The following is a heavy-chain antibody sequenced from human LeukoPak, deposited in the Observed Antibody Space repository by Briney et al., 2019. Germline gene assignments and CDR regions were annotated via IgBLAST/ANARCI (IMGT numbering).Heavy chain of an antibody. CDR2: ISGSGGST. Sequence: SGGSLRLSCAASGFTFSSYAMSWVRQAPGKGLGWVSAISGSGGSTYYADSVKGRFTISRGNSKNTLYLQMNSLRAEDTAVYYCAKDRRGCSSSFDYWGQGPWSPSPQ. J-gene: IGHJ4*02. V-gene: IGHV3-23*01. CDR1: GFTFSSYA. CDR3: AKDRRGCSSSFDY. D-gene: IGHD6-13*01.